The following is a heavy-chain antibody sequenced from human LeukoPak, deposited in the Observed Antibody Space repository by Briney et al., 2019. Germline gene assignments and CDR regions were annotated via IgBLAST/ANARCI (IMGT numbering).Heavy chain of an antibody. J-gene: IGHJ1*01. CDR2: ISSNGGST. CDR3: VKGQRYYDSSGYYSIEYFQH. D-gene: IGHD3-22*01. Sequence: GGSLRLSCSASRXTFSSYAMHWVRQAPGKGLEYVSAISSNGGSTYYADSVKGRFTISRDNSKNTLYLQMSSLRAEDTAVYYCVKGQRYYDSSGYYSIEYFQHWGQGTLVTVSS. CDR1: RXTFSSYA. V-gene: IGHV3-64D*09.